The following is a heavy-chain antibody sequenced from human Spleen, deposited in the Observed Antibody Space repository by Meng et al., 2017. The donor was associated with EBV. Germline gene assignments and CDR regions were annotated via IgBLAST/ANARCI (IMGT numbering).Heavy chain of an antibody. Sequence: VSGPGPVMTAGTMSAACAVSGDSIRRNNWCSWIRHPPGRRLESIGEICHSISTIYNRSLKSRATISADRYKKLWSLMLSYVTAADRAVYYCAKTMGDTAGGYWGQGTLVTVSS. CDR1: GDSIRRNNW. D-gene: IGHD1-26*01. CDR3: AKTMGDTAGGY. J-gene: IGHJ4*02. V-gene: IGHV4-4*02. CDR2: ICHSIST.